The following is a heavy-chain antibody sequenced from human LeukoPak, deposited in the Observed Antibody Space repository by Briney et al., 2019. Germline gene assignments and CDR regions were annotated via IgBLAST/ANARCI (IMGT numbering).Heavy chain of an antibody. CDR2: ISGSGGNT. CDR3: AKDRTWGLDY. Sequence: GGSLRLSCAASGFAFNTYGMSWVCQAPGKGLEWVSAISGSGGNTYYADSVKGRFTISRDNSKNTLYLQMNSLRAEDTALYYCAKDRTWGLDYWGQGTLSPSPQ. V-gene: IGHV3-23*01. J-gene: IGHJ4*02. CDR1: GFAFNTYG. D-gene: IGHD7-27*01.